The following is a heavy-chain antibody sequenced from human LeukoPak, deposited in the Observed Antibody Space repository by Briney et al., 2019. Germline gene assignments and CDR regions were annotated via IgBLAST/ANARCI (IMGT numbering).Heavy chain of an antibody. J-gene: IGHJ4*02. CDR2: ISAHSGNT. Sequence: ASVKVSCKASGYTFTNFGISWVRQAPGEGLEWMGWISAHSGNTNYAQNLQGRVTMTTDTSASTAYMELRSLRSDDTAVYFCARPNSYTDYWGQGTLVTVSS. CDR3: ARPNSYTDY. V-gene: IGHV1-18*01. CDR1: GYTFTNFG. D-gene: IGHD2-8*01.